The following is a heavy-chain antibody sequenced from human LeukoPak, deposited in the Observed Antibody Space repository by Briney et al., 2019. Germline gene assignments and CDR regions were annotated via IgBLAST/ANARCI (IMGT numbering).Heavy chain of an antibody. V-gene: IGHV3-30*03. J-gene: IGHJ4*02. CDR1: GFTFSSYG. Sequence: GGSLRLSCAASGFTFSSYGMHWVRQAPGKGLEWVAVISYDGSNKYYADSVKGRFTISRDNSKNTLYLQMNSLRGEDTAVYYCARGTPPSYDSIDYWGQGTLVTVSS. CDR2: ISYDGSNK. D-gene: IGHD3-22*01. CDR3: ARGTPPSYDSIDY.